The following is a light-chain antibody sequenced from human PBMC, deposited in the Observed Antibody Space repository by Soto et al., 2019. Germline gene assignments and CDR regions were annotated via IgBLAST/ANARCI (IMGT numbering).Light chain of an antibody. V-gene: IGKV3-11*01. CDR3: QQRSNWPPYT. J-gene: IGKJ2*01. Sequence: EIVLTQSPATLSLSPGERATLSCRASQNISRYLAWDQQKPGQAPRLLIYDASNRATGIPARFSGSGSGTDFTLTISSLEPEDFAVYYCQQRSNWPPYTFGQGTKLEIK. CDR1: QNISRY. CDR2: DAS.